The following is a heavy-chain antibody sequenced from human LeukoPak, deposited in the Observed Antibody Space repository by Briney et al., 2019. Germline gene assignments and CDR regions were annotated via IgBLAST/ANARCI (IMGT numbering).Heavy chain of an antibody. Sequence: GGSLRLSCAASGLTFTDFWMNWVRLAPGRGLEWLANINPDGNEKYYVDSVKGRLAMSRDNAKNEVYLEMNSLRAEDTGVYYCSGRDSSRSPRAYWGQGTLVSVSS. J-gene: IGHJ4*02. CDR1: GLTFTDFW. V-gene: IGHV3-7*01. CDR3: SGRDSSRSPRAY. D-gene: IGHD6-13*01. CDR2: INPDGNEK.